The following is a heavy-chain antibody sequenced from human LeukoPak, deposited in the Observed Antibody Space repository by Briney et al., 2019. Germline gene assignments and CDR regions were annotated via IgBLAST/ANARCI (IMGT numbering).Heavy chain of an antibody. D-gene: IGHD2-2*01. CDR2: IYTSGST. V-gene: IGHV4-61*02. CDR1: GGSISSGSYY. J-gene: IGHJ4*02. Sequence: KASETLSLTCTVSGGSISSGSYYWSWIRQPAGKGLEWIGRIYTSGSTNYNPSLKSRVTISVDTSKNQFSLKLSSVTAADTAVYYCASGYCSSTSCQTHLLDYWGQGTLVTVSS. CDR3: ASGYCSSTSCQTHLLDY.